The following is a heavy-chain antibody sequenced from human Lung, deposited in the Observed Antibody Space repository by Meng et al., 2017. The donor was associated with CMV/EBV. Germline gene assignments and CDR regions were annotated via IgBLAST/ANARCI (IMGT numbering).Heavy chain of an antibody. J-gene: IGHJ6*02. D-gene: IGHD2-2*01. CDR1: GYTFSSYA. V-gene: IGHV1-69*10. CDR3: ASLGYCSSTSCPFYYYYGMDV. Sequence: SVXVSXXASGYTFSSYAIRWVRQAPGQGLEWMGGIIPILGIANYAQKFQGRVTITADKSTSTAYMELSSLRSEDTAVYYCASLGYCSSTSCPFYYYYGMDVWGQGXTVTVSS. CDR2: IIPILGIA.